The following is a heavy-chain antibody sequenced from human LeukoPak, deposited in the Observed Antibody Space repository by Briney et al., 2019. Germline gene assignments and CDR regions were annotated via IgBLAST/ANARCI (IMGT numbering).Heavy chain of an antibody. V-gene: IGHV4-4*07. CDR1: GASISTYY. Sequence: PSETLSLTCSVSGASISTYYWSWIRQPAGKGLEWIGRVYRSGDTNYNPSLKSRVTMSVDTSKNQISLRLRSVTAADTAVYYCARDDFEYSVHNGMDVWGQGTTVTVSS. CDR3: ARDDFEYSVHNGMDV. D-gene: IGHD3-9*01. CDR2: VYRSGDT. J-gene: IGHJ6*02.